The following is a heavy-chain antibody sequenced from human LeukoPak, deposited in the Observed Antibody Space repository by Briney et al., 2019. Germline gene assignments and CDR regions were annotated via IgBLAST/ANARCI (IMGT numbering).Heavy chain of an antibody. V-gene: IGHV1-69*05. J-gene: IGHJ4*02. D-gene: IGHD6-6*01. CDR2: IIPIFGTA. CDR3: ARDLGVYSSSCYFDY. Sequence: GASVKVSCKASGGTFSSYAISWVRQAPGQGLEWMGRIIPIFGTANYAQKLQGRVTMTTDTSTSTAYMELRSLRSDDTAVYYCARDLGVYSSSCYFDYWGQGTLVTVSS. CDR1: GGTFSSYA.